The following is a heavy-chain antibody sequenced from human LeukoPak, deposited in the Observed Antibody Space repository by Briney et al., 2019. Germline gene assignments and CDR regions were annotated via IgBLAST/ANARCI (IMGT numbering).Heavy chain of an antibody. V-gene: IGHV3-74*01. CDR3: ARSRGGYYDRKARDAFDI. Sequence: GGSLRLSCAASGFSFSSSWMHWVRQVPGKGLAWVSRINDDETSTTYADSVKGRFTISRDNSKNTLYLQMNSLRAEDTAVYYCARSRGGYYDRKARDAFDIWGQGTMVTVSS. CDR2: INDDETST. J-gene: IGHJ3*02. CDR1: GFSFSSSW. D-gene: IGHD3-22*01.